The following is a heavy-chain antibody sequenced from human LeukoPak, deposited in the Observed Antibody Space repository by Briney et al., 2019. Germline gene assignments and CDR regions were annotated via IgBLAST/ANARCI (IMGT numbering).Heavy chain of an antibody. CDR2: ISSSSSYI. CDR3: ARDYGDYGGWWFDP. D-gene: IGHD4-17*01. J-gene: IGHJ5*02. CDR1: GFTFSSYS. Sequence: PGGSLRLSCAASGFTFSSYSMNWVRQAPGKGLEWVSSISSSSSYIYYADSVKGRFTISRDNAKNSLYPQMNSLRAEDTAVYYCARDYGDYGGWWFDPWGQGTLVTVSS. V-gene: IGHV3-21*01.